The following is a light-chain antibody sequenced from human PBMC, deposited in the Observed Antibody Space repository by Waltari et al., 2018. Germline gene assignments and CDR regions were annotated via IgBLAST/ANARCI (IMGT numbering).Light chain of an antibody. CDR2: KAS. Sequence: DIQMTQSPSTLSASVGDTGTITCRPSQSISSWLAWYQQKPGKAPKLLIYKASGLESGVPSRFSGSGSGTEFILTISSLQPDDFATYYCQQYKSYWTFGQGTKVEIK. CDR1: QSISSW. V-gene: IGKV1-5*03. CDR3: QQYKSYWT. J-gene: IGKJ1*01.